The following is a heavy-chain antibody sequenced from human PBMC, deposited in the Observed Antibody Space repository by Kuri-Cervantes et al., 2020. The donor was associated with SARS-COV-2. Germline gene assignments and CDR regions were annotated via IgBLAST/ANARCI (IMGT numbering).Heavy chain of an antibody. CDR1: GGTFIGYY. J-gene: IGHJ4*02. V-gene: IGHV4-34*01. CDR3: ARLIGYSGYDYSFGYFDY. CDR2: INHSGST. D-gene: IGHD5-12*01. Sequence: SETLSLTCAAYGGTFIGYYWSWIRQPPGKGLEWIGEINHSGSTNYNPSLKSRVTISVDTSKNQSSLKLRSLTAADTAVYYCARLIGYSGYDYSFGYFDYWGQGTLVTVSS.